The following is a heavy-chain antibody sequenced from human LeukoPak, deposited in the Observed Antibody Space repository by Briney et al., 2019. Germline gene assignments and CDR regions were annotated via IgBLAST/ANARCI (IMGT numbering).Heavy chain of an antibody. CDR2: FDPEDGET. Sequence: WMGGFDPEDGETIYAQKFQGRVTVTEDTSTDTAYMELSSLRSEDTAVYYCATVIVVRAFDIWGQGTMVTVSS. CDR3: ATVIVVRAFDI. D-gene: IGHD3-22*01. V-gene: IGHV1-24*01. J-gene: IGHJ3*02.